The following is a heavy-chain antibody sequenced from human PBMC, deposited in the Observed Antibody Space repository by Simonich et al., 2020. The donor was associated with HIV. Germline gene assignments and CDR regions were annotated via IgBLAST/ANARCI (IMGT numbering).Heavy chain of an antibody. Sequence: QLQLQESGPGLVKPSETLSLTCTVSGGSISSSSYYWGWIRQPPGKGLEWIGSVYYGGSTNYNPYLKGRVTISVDTSKNQFSLKLSSVTAADTALYYCARHSQYNYGYSGFDSWGQGTRVTVSS. J-gene: IGHJ4*02. CDR3: ARHSQYNYGYSGFDS. CDR1: GGSISSSSYY. V-gene: IGHV4-39*01. D-gene: IGHD5-18*01. CDR2: VYYGGST.